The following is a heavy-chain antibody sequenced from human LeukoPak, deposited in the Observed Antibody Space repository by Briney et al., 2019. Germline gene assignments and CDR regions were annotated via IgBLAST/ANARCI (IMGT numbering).Heavy chain of an antibody. CDR1: HFTFDDYA. J-gene: IGHJ4*02. V-gene: IGHV3-43D*03. CDR2: ISRDGGRT. D-gene: IGHD5-18*01. Sequence: GGSLRLSCAASHFTFDDYAMHWVRQAPGKGLEWVSLISRDGGRTYYADSVKGRFTISRGNSNNSLFLQMTRLSAEDTAFYYCAKGGGDTAMAMDYWGQGTLVTVSS. CDR3: AKGGGDTAMAMDY.